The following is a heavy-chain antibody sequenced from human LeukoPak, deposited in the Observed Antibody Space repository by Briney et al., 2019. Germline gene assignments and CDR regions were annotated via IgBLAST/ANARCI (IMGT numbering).Heavy chain of an antibody. J-gene: IGHJ4*02. V-gene: IGHV4-34*01. D-gene: IGHD3-22*01. Sequence: ASETLSLTCAVYGGSFSAYYWSWIRQPPGKGLEWIGEISHSGSTNYNPSLKSRVTISVDMSKNQFSLKLNSVTAADTAVYYCARGLIYYDSSGYRYWGQGTLVTVSS. CDR1: GGSFSAYY. CDR2: ISHSGST. CDR3: ARGLIYYDSSGYRY.